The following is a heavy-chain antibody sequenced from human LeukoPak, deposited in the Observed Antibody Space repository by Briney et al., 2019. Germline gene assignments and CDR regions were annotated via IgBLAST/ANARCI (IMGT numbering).Heavy chain of an antibody. V-gene: IGHV3-74*01. CDR1: GFTFSSYW. CDR2: INSDVCIT. Sequence: GGSLRLSCAASGFTFSSYWMHWVRQAPGKGLVWVSRINSDVCITTYADSVKGRFTISRDNGKNTLYLQMDSLRADDTGVYYCARETGDQLDSWGQGILVTVSA. CDR3: ARETGDQLDS. J-gene: IGHJ4*02.